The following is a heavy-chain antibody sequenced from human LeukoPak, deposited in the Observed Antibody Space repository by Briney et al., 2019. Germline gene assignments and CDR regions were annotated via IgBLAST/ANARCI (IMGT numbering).Heavy chain of an antibody. CDR2: IHHSGST. Sequence: SETLSLTCAVYGGYFSGYYWSWIRQPPGKGLEWIVEIHHSGSTNYNPSLKSRVTISVDTSKNQFSLKLSSVTAADTAVYYCAREHDYVWGSYRYTRSSDAFDIWGQGTMVTVSS. CDR1: GGYFSGYY. CDR3: AREHDYVWGSYRYTRSSDAFDI. J-gene: IGHJ3*02. D-gene: IGHD3-16*02. V-gene: IGHV4-34*01.